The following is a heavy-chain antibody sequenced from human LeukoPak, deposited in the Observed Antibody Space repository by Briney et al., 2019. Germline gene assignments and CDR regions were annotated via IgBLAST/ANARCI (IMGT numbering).Heavy chain of an antibody. D-gene: IGHD3-3*01. CDR1: GFTFGDYA. CDR3: AKDIYARTISEVVTINS. V-gene: IGHV3-9*03. CDR2: ITWNSGSI. J-gene: IGHJ4*02. Sequence: GGSLRLSCAASGFTFGDYAMHWIRQAPGKGLEWVSSITWNSGSIGYADSVKGRFTISRDNAKNSLYLQMNSLRAEDMALYYCAKDIYARTISEVVTINSWGQGTLVTVSS.